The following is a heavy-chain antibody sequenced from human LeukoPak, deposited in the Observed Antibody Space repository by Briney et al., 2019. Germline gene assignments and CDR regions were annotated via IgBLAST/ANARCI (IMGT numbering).Heavy chain of an antibody. Sequence: GGSLRLSCAASGFTFSSYSMNWVRQAPGKGLEWVSSISSSSSYIYYADSVKGRFTISRDNAKNSLYLQMNSLRAEDTAVYYCAGDPRRSWLVSLYYFDYWGQGTLVTVSS. V-gene: IGHV3-21*01. CDR2: ISSSSSYI. J-gene: IGHJ4*02. CDR3: AGDPRRSWLVSLYYFDY. CDR1: GFTFSSYS. D-gene: IGHD6-19*01.